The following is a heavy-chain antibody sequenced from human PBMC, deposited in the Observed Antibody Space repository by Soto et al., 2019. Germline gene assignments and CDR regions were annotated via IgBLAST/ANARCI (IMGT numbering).Heavy chain of an antibody. Sequence: QVQLVQSGAEVKKPGASVKVSCKASGYTFTSYDINWVRQATGQGLEWMGWMNPNSRNTGYAQKFQGRVTMTRNTSISTAYMELSSLRSEDAAVYYCAITHLRFGEHHYWGQGTLVTVSS. J-gene: IGHJ4*02. D-gene: IGHD3-10*01. V-gene: IGHV1-8*01. CDR1: GYTFTSYD. CDR3: AITHLRFGEHHY. CDR2: MNPNSRNT.